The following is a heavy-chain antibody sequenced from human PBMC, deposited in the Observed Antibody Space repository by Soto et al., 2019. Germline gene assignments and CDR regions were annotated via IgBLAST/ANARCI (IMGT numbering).Heavy chain of an antibody. J-gene: IGHJ5*02. CDR2: IYTSGST. D-gene: IGHD5-12*01. Sequence: SDTLSLTYPFSGFTLSSYYWSWLRPPAGKGLEWIGRIYTSGSTNYNPSLKSRVTMSVDTSKNQFSLKLSSVTAADTAVYYCARVQSGYSGYGYDNWFDPWGQGNLVPVSS. CDR1: GFTLSSYY. CDR3: ARVQSGYSGYGYDNWFDP. V-gene: IGHV4-4*07.